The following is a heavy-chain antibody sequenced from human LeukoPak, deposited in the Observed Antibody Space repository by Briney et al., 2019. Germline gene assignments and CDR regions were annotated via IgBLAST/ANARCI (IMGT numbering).Heavy chain of an antibody. D-gene: IGHD6-19*01. CDR2: IRGDGRAT. Sequence: GGSLRLSCAASGFIFTDYWMHWVRQAPGKELVWVARIRGDGRATTYADSVKGRFTISRDNAMNTAFLQMKSLRADDTGTYYCARFYFPEEHDRAWYEAHWGQGVLVTVS. CDR1: GFIFTDYW. V-gene: IGHV3-74*03. CDR3: ARFYFPEEHDRAWYEAH. J-gene: IGHJ4*02.